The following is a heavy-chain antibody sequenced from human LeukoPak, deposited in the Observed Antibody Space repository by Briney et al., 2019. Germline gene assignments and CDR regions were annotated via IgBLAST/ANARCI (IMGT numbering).Heavy chain of an antibody. J-gene: IGHJ4*02. CDR3: VRRFCSGGYCYSDY. CDR2: SRNKANSYTT. D-gene: IGHD2-15*01. V-gene: IGHV3-72*01. Sequence: PGGSPRLSCAASGFTFSDYYMDWVRQAPGKGLEWVGRSRNKANSYTTEYAASVKGRFIISRDDSKNSLDLQMNSLKTEDTAIYYCVRRFCSGGYCYSDYWGQGTLVTVSS. CDR1: GFTFSDYY.